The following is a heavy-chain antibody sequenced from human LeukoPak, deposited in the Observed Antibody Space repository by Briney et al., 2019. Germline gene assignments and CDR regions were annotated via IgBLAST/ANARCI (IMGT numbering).Heavy chain of an antibody. J-gene: IGHJ6*02. CDR1: GGSIISYY. D-gene: IGHD2-15*01. CDR2: IYYSGST. V-gene: IGHV4-59*08. CDR3: ARLCPAYDYCSGGSCYSPCRYGMDV. Sequence: SETLSLTCTVSGGSIISYYWSWIRQPPGKGLEWIGYIYYSGSTNYNPSLKSRVTISVDTSKHQFSLKLSSVTAAGTAVYYCARLCPAYDYCSGGSCYSPCRYGMDVWGQGTTVTVSS.